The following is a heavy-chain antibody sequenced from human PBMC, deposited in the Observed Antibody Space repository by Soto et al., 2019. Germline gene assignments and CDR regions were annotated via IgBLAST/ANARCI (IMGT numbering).Heavy chain of an antibody. CDR3: ASGGATVNRRFDF. CDR2: IIPILDTI. D-gene: IGHD4-4*01. Sequence: QVQVVQSGAEVKKPGSSVRVSCKASGGTSSSYAITWMRQAPGQALEWMGGIIPILDTIDYAQKFQGRVTFTADESTGTVYMELRSLKSDDTALYYCASGGATVNRRFDFWGQGTLVTVSS. CDR1: GGTSSSYA. V-gene: IGHV1-69*01. J-gene: IGHJ4*02.